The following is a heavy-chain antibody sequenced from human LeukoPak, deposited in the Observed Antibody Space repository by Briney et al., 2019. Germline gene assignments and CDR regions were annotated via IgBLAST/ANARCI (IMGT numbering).Heavy chain of an antibody. CDR1: GDSVSSQNGA. CDR2: TYYRSKWYN. J-gene: IGHJ4*02. Sequence: SQTLSLTCVVSGDSVSSQNGAWNWIRQSPSRGLEWLGRTYYRSKWYNDYAESMEGRMTISQDQSKNQYSLHLNSVTPDDTAVYYCARDFGTTGWHTFDYWGQGTLVTVSS. V-gene: IGHV6-1*01. CDR3: ARDFGTTGWHTFDY. D-gene: IGHD6-19*01.